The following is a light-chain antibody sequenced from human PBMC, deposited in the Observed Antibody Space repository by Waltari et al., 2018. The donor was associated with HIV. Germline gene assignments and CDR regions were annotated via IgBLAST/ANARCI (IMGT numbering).Light chain of an antibody. CDR2: GAS. CDR3: QQYNNWPPWT. CDR1: QSITTK. V-gene: IGKV3-15*01. J-gene: IGKJ1*01. Sequence: EIVMTQSPATLSVSPGERVTHSCRASQSITTKLAWYQQTPGQEPRLLIYGASTRAPGIPDRFSGSGSGTEFTLTISSLQSEDFAIYYCQQYNNWPPWTFGQGTKVEI.